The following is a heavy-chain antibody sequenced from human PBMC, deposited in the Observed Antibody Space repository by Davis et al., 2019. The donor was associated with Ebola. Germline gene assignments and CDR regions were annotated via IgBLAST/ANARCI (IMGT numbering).Heavy chain of an antibody. Sequence: PSETLSLTCAVYGGSFSGYYWSWIRQPPGKGLEWIGEINHSGSTNYNPSLKSRVTISVDTSKNQFSLKLSSVTAADTAVYYCARGGSSWLYYYYGMDVWGQGTTVTVSS. CDR3: ARGGSSWLYYYYGMDV. CDR2: INHSGST. D-gene: IGHD6-13*01. CDR1: GGSFSGYY. J-gene: IGHJ6*02. V-gene: IGHV4-34*01.